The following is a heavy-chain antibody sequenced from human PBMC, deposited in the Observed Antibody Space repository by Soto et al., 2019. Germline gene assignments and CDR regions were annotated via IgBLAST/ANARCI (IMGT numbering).Heavy chain of an antibody. D-gene: IGHD4-17*01. CDR1: GYTFTSYG. CDR3: ARDHKDYGDYVDDAFDI. V-gene: IGHV1-18*01. J-gene: IGHJ3*02. Sequence: GASVKVSCKASGYTFTSYGISWVRQAPGQGLEWMRWISAYNGNTNYAQKLQGRVTMTTDTSTSTAYMELRSLRSDDTAVYYCARDHKDYGDYVDDAFDIWGQGTMVTVSS. CDR2: ISAYNGNT.